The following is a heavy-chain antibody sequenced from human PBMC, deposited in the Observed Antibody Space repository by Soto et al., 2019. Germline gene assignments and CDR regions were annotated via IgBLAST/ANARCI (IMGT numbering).Heavy chain of an antibody. Sequence: RGESLKISCKGSGYSFTSYWIGWVRQMPGKGLEWMGIIYPGDSDTRYSPSFQGQVTISADKSISTAYLQWSSLKASDTAMYYCARHTTAGYSGYEGQNWFDPWGQGTLVTVSS. CDR2: IYPGDSDT. CDR1: GYSFTSYW. J-gene: IGHJ5*02. CDR3: ARHTTAGYSGYEGQNWFDP. D-gene: IGHD5-12*01. V-gene: IGHV5-51*01.